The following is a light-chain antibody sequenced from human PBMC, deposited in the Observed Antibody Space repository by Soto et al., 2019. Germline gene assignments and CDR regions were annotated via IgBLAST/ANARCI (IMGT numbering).Light chain of an antibody. J-gene: IGLJ2*01. CDR3: AAWDDSLRAVV. Sequence: QSVLTQSPSASGTPGQRVTISCSGSRSNIGTYTVNWYQQLPGTAPTLLIYRNHQRPSGVPDRFSGSKSGTSASLAISGPQSGDESYYYCAAWDDSLRAVVFGGGTKVTVL. CDR2: RNH. V-gene: IGLV1-44*01. CDR1: RSNIGTYT.